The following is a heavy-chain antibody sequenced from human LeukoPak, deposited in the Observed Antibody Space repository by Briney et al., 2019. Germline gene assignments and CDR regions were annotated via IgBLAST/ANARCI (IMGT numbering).Heavy chain of an antibody. V-gene: IGHV3-9*01. CDR3: AKDMKGSSWYNYYYMDV. D-gene: IGHD6-13*01. CDR1: GFTFDDYA. J-gene: IGHJ6*03. CDR2: ISWNSAST. Sequence: PGGSLRLSCVVSGFTFDDYAMHWVRQAPGKGLEGVSSISWNSASTGYADSVKGRFTISRDNAKNSLYLQMNTLRVEDTALYYCAKDMKGSSWYNYYYMDVWGKGTTVTVSS.